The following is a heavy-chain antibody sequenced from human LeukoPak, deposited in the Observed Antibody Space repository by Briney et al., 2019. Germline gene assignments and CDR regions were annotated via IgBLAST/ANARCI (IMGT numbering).Heavy chain of an antibody. D-gene: IGHD2-15*01. Sequence: TSETLSLTCAVSGGSISSYYWSWIRQPPGKGLEWIGYIYYSGSTNYNPSLKSRVTISVDTSKNQFSLKLSSVTAADTAVYYCARYCSGASCHWFDPWGQGKLVTVSS. V-gene: IGHV4-59*12. CDR3: ARYCSGASCHWFDP. CDR2: IYYSGST. J-gene: IGHJ5*02. CDR1: GGSISSYY.